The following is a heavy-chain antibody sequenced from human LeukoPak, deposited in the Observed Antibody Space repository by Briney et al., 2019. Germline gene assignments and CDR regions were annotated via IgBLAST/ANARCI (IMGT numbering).Heavy chain of an antibody. D-gene: IGHD6-19*01. CDR2: IYYSGST. CDR3: ARDISGWYYAFDI. Sequence: PSETLSLTCTVSGGSISSYYWSWIRQPPGKGLERNGYIYYSGSTNYNPSLKSRVTISVDTSKNQFSLKLSSVTAADTAVYYCARDISGWYYAFDIWGQGRMVTVSS. V-gene: IGHV4-59*01. J-gene: IGHJ3*02. CDR1: GGSISSYY.